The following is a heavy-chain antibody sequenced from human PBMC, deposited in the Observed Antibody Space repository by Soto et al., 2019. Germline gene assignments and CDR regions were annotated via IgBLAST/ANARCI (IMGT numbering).Heavy chain of an antibody. Sequence: ASVKVSCKASGYTFTSYAMHWVRQAPGQRLEWMGWFNAGNGNTKYSQKFQGRVTITRDTSASTAYMELSSLRSEDTAVYYCARAVAVPADFDYWGQRTLVTVSS. CDR3: ARAVAVPADFDY. CDR1: GYTFTSYA. V-gene: IGHV1-3*01. D-gene: IGHD6-19*01. J-gene: IGHJ4*02. CDR2: FNAGNGNT.